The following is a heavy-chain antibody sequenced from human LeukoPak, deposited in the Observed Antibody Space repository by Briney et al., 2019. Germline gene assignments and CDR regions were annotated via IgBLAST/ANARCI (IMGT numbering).Heavy chain of an antibody. CDR2: ISGSGGST. V-gene: IGHV3-23*01. CDR3: AKDGYDYYYYYMDV. D-gene: IGHD1-1*01. J-gene: IGHJ6*03. CDR1: GFTFDDYG. Sequence: PGGSLRLSCAASGFTFDDYGMSWVRQAPGKGLEWVSAISGSGGSTYYADSVKGRFTISRDNSKNTLYLQMNSLRAEDTAVYYCAKDGYDYYYYYMDVWGKGTTVTVSS.